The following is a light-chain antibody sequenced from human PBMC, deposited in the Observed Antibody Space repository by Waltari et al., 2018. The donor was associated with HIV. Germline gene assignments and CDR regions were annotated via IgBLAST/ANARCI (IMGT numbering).Light chain of an antibody. J-gene: IGLJ3*02. CDR3: TSCTSSSTWV. CDR2: DVS. Sequence: QSALTQPASVSGSPGQSITISCTGTSSDVGGYNYVPWYQQHPGKAPKLMIYDVSNRPSGVSNRFSGSKSGNTASLTISGLQAEDEAEYFCTSCTSSSTWVFGGGTKLTVL. CDR1: SSDVGGYNY. V-gene: IGLV2-14*03.